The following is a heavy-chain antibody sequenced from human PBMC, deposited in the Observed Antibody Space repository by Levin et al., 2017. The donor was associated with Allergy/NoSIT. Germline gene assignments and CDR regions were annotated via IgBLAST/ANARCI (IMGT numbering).Heavy chain of an antibody. CDR2: ISAYNGNT. D-gene: IGHD2-15*01. CDR3: ARDGAYSGDYPDY. CDR1: GYTFSNYG. Sequence: ASVKVSCKASGYTFSNYGITWVRQAPGQGLEWMGWISAYNGNTNYARKLQGRVTMTTDTSTTTAYMEVRSLRSDDTAVYYCARDGAYSGDYPDYWGQGTLVTVSS. J-gene: IGHJ4*02. V-gene: IGHV1-18*01.